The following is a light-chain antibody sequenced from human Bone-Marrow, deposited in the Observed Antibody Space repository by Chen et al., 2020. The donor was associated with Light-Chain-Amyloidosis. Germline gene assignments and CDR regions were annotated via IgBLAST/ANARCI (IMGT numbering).Light chain of an antibody. Sequence: SYVLTQPSSVSVAPGQTATIACGGNNIGSTSVHWYQQTPGQAPLLVVYDDSDRPSGIPARLAGSNSGNTATLTISRGEAGDEAGYYCQVWDRSGDRPVFGGGTKLTVL. CDR2: DDS. V-gene: IGLV3-21*02. J-gene: IGLJ3*02. CDR3: QVWDRSGDRPV. CDR1: NIGSTS.